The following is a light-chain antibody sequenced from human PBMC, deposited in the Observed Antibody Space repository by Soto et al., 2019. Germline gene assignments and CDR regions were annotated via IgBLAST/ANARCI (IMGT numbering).Light chain of an antibody. CDR1: QTIRSNY. J-gene: IGKJ1*01. CDR2: GAS. Sequence: ETVLTQSPGTLSLSPGERATLSCRASQTIRSNYLAWYRQTPGQAPRPLIYGASNRATGIADRFSGSGSGTDFTLIISRLEPEDFALYYCQQYVSSTWTFGQGTKVEIK. CDR3: QQYVSSTWT. V-gene: IGKV3-20*01.